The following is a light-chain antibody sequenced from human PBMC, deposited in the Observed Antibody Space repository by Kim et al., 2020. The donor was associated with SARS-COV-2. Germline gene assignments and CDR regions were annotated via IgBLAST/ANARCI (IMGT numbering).Light chain of an antibody. V-gene: IGKV1-33*01. Sequence: DIQMTQSPSSLSASVGDRVTITCQASQDISNYLNWYQQKPGKAPKLLIYDASNLETGVPSSFSGSGSGTDFTFTISSLQPEDIATYYCQQYDNRPYTFGQGTKLEI. CDR2: DAS. CDR1: QDISNY. CDR3: QQYDNRPYT. J-gene: IGKJ2*01.